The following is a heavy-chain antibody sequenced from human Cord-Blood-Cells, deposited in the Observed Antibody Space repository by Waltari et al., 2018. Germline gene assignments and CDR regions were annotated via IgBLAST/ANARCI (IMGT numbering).Heavy chain of an antibody. CDR1: GFTFSSYW. CDR3: ARVGPLWFGELLYYFDY. J-gene: IGHJ4*02. D-gene: IGHD3-10*01. V-gene: IGHV3-7*01. Sequence: EVQLVESGGGLVQPGGSLRLSCAASGFTFSSYWMSWVRQAPGKGLEWVANIKQDGSEKDYVDSGKGRFTISRDNAKNSLYLQMNSLRAEDTAVYYCARVGPLWFGELLYYFDYWGQGTLVTVSS. CDR2: IKQDGSEK.